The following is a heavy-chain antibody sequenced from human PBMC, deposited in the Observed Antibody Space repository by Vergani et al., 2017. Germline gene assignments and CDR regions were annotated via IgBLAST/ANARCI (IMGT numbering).Heavy chain of an antibody. Sequence: QVNLQESGPGLVKPSETLSLTCAVSGDSISSGNNWSWIRQPPGKGLEWIGEINHSGSTNYNPSLKSRVTISVDTSKNQFSLKLSSVTAADTAVYYCARGGDSSSSWYDYWGQGTLVTVSS. V-gene: IGHV4-4*02. CDR3: ARGGDSSSSWYDY. CDR2: INHSGST. J-gene: IGHJ4*02. CDR1: GDSISSGNN. D-gene: IGHD6-13*01.